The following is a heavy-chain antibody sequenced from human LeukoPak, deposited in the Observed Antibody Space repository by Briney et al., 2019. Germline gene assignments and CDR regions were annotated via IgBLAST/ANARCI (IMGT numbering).Heavy chain of an antibody. J-gene: IGHJ4*02. Sequence: PGGSLRLSCAASGFTFSSYAMSWVRQAPGKGLEWVSTISGTSGSTYYADSVKGRFTISRDNSKKTLYLQMNSLRAEDTAVYYCANLCTSGPCSGTTCFNHWGQGTLVTVSS. V-gene: IGHV3-23*01. CDR1: GFTFSSYA. D-gene: IGHD2-2*01. CDR3: ANLCTSGPCSGTTCFNH. CDR2: ISGTSGST.